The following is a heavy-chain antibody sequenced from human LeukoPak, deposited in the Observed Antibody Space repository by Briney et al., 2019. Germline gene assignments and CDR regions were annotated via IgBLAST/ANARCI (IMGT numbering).Heavy chain of an antibody. CDR2: IYHSGSTLYHSGTT. Sequence: SETLSLTCSVSGYSISSDYYWGWIRQPPGKGLEWIGTIYHSGSTLYHSGTTYYKPSLKSRVTISVDTSKNQFSLKLSSVTAADTAVYYCARRGVTGISYYYYYYMDVWGKGTTVTVSS. CDR3: ARRGVTGISYYYYYYMDV. J-gene: IGHJ6*03. V-gene: IGHV4-38-2*02. D-gene: IGHD1-20*01. CDR1: GYSISSDYY.